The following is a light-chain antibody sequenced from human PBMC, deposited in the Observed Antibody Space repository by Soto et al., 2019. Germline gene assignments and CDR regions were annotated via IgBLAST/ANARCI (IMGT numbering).Light chain of an antibody. V-gene: IGKV3-20*01. Sequence: EIVLTQSPGTRSLSPGERATLSCRSRQSVSSKYLAWYQQKPGQAPRVLIYGTSIRASGVPERFSGGGSGTDFTLTITRLEPEEFAVYYCKQDGSSLFTFGPGHNVDFK. J-gene: IGKJ3*01. CDR3: KQDGSSLFT. CDR2: GTS. CDR1: QSVSSKY.